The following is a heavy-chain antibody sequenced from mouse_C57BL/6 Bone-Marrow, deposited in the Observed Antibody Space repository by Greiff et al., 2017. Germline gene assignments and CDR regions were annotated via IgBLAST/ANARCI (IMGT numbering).Heavy chain of an antibody. D-gene: IGHD1-1*01. Sequence: EVKLQQSGAELVKPGASVKLSCTASGFNIKDYYIHWVKQRTEQGLEWIGRIDPEDGETKYAPKFQDKATITADTSSNTAYLQLSSLTSEDTAVTYCTRALIYYGTNYWGQGTTLTVSS. V-gene: IGHV14-2*01. CDR1: GFNIKDYY. J-gene: IGHJ2*01. CDR3: TRALIYYGTNY. CDR2: IDPEDGET.